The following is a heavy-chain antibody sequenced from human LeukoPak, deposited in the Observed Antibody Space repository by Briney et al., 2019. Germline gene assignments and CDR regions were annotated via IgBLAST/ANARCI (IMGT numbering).Heavy chain of an antibody. J-gene: IGHJ4*02. CDR3: AKGGKYYYGSGSYC. Sequence: GGSLRLSCAASGFTFSSYAMHWVRQAPGKGLEWVAVISYDGSNKYYADSVKGRFTISRDNSKNTLYLQMNSLRAEDTAVYYCAKGGKYYYGSGSYCWGQGTLVTVSS. V-gene: IGHV3-30*04. D-gene: IGHD3-10*01. CDR1: GFTFSSYA. CDR2: ISYDGSNK.